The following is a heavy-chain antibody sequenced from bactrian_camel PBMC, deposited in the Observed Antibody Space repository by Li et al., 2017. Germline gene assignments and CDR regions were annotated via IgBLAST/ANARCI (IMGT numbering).Heavy chain of an antibody. CDR3: AAVAPYNCYSGSWWR. J-gene: IGHJ4*01. Sequence: HVQLVESGGGSVQAGGSLRLSCTASAYTYSSICMGWFRQAPGKQREPVASIDTDGSTDYADSVKGRFTISKGTAANVLYLQMSSLQPADTNTYYCAAVAPYNCYSGSWWRYGARGPRSPSP. CDR1: AYTYSSIC. CDR2: IDTDGST. D-gene: IGHD3*01. V-gene: IGHV3S53*01.